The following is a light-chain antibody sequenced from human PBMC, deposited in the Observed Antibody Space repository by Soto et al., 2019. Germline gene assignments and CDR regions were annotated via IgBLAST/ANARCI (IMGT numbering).Light chain of an antibody. CDR2: YDS. V-gene: IGLV3-21*04. CDR1: YVGGNT. CDR3: QVWDSATDHVI. J-gene: IGLJ2*01. Sequence: SYELTQPPSVSVAPGKTASLTCEGNYVGGNTVHWYQQKPGQAPVVVIYYDSGRPSGIPERFSGFRSGNTATLTISRVEAGDEADFYCQVWDSATDHVIFGGGTKLTVL.